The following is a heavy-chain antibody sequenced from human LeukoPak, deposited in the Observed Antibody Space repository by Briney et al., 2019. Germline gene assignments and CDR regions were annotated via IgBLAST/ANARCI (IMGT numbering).Heavy chain of an antibody. Sequence: SVKVSCKASGGTFSSYAISWVRQAPGQGLEWMGRIIPILGIATYAQKFQGRVTITADKSTSTAYMELSSLRSEDTAVYYCAPPWPVSPWGQGTLVTVSS. CDR3: APPWPVSP. CDR2: IIPILGIA. D-gene: IGHD3-16*02. V-gene: IGHV1-69*04. CDR1: GGTFSSYA. J-gene: IGHJ5*02.